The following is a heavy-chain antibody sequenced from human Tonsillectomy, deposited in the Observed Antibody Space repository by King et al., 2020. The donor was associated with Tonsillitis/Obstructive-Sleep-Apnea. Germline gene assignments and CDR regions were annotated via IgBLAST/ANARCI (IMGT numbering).Heavy chain of an antibody. D-gene: IGHD3-22*01. CDR2: ISYDGSNK. Sequence: VQLVESGGGVVQPGRSLRLSCAASGFTFSSYGMHWVRQAPGKGLEWVAVISYDGSNKYYADSVKGRFTISRDNSKITLYLQMNSLRAEDTAVYYCAKNHGYYDSSGYSLRALDYWGQGTLVTVSS. CDR1: GFTFSSYG. V-gene: IGHV3-30*18. CDR3: AKNHGYYDSSGYSLRALDY. J-gene: IGHJ4*02.